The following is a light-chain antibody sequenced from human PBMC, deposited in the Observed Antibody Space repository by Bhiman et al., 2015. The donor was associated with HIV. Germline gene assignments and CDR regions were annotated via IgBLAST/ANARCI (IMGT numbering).Light chain of an antibody. CDR3: RAWDNSQYV. Sequence: YEVTQPPSVSVYPGQTASITCSGDKLGEQYVCWYQQKPGQSPVLLMYQDSKRPSGIPERFSGSNSGNTATLTISGTQAMDEADYYCRAWDNSQYVFGPGTKVTVL. CDR1: KLGEQY. CDR2: QDS. V-gene: IGLV3-1*01. J-gene: IGLJ1*01.